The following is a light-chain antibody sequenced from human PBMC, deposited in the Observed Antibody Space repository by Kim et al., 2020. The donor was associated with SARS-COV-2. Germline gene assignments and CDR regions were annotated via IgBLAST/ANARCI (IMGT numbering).Light chain of an antibody. CDR3: QVWDNGSDHIV. CDR2: HDT. J-gene: IGLJ2*01. Sequence: APGETARMTWGGTNSGSKRVHWYRQMPGQAPVLVIYHDTDRPSGIPERLSGSKSGDTATLTISMVVAGDEADYYCQVWDNGSDHIVFGGGTQLTVL. V-gene: IGLV3-21*04. CDR1: NSGSKR.